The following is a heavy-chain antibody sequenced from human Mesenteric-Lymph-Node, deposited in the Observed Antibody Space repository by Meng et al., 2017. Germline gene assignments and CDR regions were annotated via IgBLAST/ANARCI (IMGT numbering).Heavy chain of an antibody. CDR3: VRENYYGSGRLGAFDV. CDR1: GFTFSSYS. Sequence: GGSLRLSCAASGFTFSSYSMHWVRQAPGKGLEWVAVISSDGNTEFYADSVKGRISISRDNSKNTLYLQISSLRAEDTAVYYCVRENYYGSGRLGAFDVWGQGTMVTGSS. V-gene: IGHV3-30*19. J-gene: IGHJ3*01. CDR2: ISSDGNTE. D-gene: IGHD3-10*01.